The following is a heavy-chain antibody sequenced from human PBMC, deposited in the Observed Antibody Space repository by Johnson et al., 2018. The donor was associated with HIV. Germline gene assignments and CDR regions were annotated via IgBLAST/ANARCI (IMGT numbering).Heavy chain of an antibody. D-gene: IGHD1-26*01. CDR2: IGTAGDT. V-gene: IGHV3-9*01. J-gene: IGHJ3*02. CDR1: GFTFDDYA. CDR3: AKPLHSGSYWAAFDI. Sequence: VQLVESGGVLVQPGRSLRLSCAASGFTFDDYAMHWVRQAPGKGLEWVSGIGTAGDTYYPGSVKGRFTISRENAKNSLYLQMNSLRAEDTALYYCAKPLHSGSYWAAFDIWGQGTMVTVSS.